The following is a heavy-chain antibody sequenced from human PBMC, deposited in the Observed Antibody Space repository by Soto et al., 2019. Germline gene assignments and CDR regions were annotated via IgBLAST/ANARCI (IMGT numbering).Heavy chain of an antibody. Sequence: SETRSLTCAVYGGSFRGYYWSWIRQPPGKGLEWIGEINHTGSTSYNPSLKSRVTMSVDRSKNQFSINLSSVTAADTAVYYCAREVSLSIDYWSQGTLVTVSS. CDR2: INHTGST. V-gene: IGHV4-34*01. CDR1: GGSFRGYY. D-gene: IGHD2-2*02. CDR3: AREVSLSIDY. J-gene: IGHJ4*02.